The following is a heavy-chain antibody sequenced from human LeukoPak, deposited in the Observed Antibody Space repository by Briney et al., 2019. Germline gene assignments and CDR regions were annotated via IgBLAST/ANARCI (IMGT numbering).Heavy chain of an antibody. D-gene: IGHD2-15*01. CDR2: IGTAGNT. CDR1: GFTFSSYD. V-gene: IGHV3-13*01. J-gene: IGHJ4*02. CDR3: AKSGLNRFDY. Sequence: PGGSLRLSCAASGFTFSSYDMHWVRQATGKGLEWVSAIGTAGNTYYADSVKGRFTISRDNSKNTLYLQMNSLRAEDTAVYYCAKSGLNRFDYWGQGTLVTVSS.